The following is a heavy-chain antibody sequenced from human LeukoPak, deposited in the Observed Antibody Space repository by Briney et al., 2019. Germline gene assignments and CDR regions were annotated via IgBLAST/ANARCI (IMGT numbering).Heavy chain of an antibody. J-gene: IGHJ4*02. D-gene: IGHD1-26*01. CDR2: IYSGGST. CDR1: GFTVSSNY. V-gene: IGHV3-53*01. Sequence: HPGGSLRLSRAASGFTVSSNYMSWVRQAPGKGLEWVSVIYSGGSTYYADSVKGRFTISRDNSKNTLYLQMNSLRAEDTAVYYCARDGPVGAPFDYWGQGTLVTVSS. CDR3: ARDGPVGAPFDY.